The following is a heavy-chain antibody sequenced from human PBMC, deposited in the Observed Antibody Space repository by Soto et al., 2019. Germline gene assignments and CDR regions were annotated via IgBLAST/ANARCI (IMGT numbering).Heavy chain of an antibody. CDR2: IIPILGIA. D-gene: IGHD2-15*01. Sequence: QVQLVQSGAEVKKPGSSVKVSCKASGGTFSSYTISWVRQAPGQGLEWVGRIIPILGIANYAQKFQGRVTITADKSTSTAYMGLSSLRSEDTAVYYCARAGGYCSGGSCYWFDPWGQGTLVTVSS. V-gene: IGHV1-69*02. CDR3: ARAGGYCSGGSCYWFDP. CDR1: GGTFSSYT. J-gene: IGHJ5*02.